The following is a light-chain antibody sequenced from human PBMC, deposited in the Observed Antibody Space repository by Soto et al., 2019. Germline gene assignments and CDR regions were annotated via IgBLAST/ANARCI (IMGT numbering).Light chain of an antibody. CDR2: AAS. CDR1: KRISNY. V-gene: IGKV1-39*01. CDR3: QQSYSTPIT. J-gene: IGKJ5*01. Sequence: DIQMTQSPSSLSASVGDRVTITFRASKRISNYLNWYQHRPGKAPNRLIYAASSLQSVFPSRLSGSGSVTDFTLTISSLQPEDFATYYCQQSYSTPITVGQGKRLAIK.